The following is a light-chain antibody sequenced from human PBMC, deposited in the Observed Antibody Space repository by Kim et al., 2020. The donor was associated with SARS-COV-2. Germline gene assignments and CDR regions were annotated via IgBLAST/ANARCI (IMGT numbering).Light chain of an antibody. CDR3: SSYTSSSTNV. J-gene: IGLJ1*01. Sequence: GQSITISCTGTSSDVGGYNYVSWYQQHPGNAPNLMIYDVSNRPSGVSNRFSGSKSGNTASLTISGLQAEDEADYYCSSYTSSSTNVFGTGTKVTVL. CDR2: DVS. V-gene: IGLV2-14*03. CDR1: SSDVGGYNY.